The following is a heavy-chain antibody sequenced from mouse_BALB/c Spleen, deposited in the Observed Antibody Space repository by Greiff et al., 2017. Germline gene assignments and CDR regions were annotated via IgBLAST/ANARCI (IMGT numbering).Heavy chain of an antibody. J-gene: IGHJ4*01. V-gene: IGHV2-2*02. CDR1: GFSLTSYG. Sequence: VKLMESGPGLVQPSQSLSITCTVSGFSLTSYGVHWVRQSPGKGLEWLGVIWSGGSTDYNAAFISRLSISKDNSKSQVFFKMNSLQANDTAIYYCASYYGNYRYYAMDYWGQGTSVTVSS. CDR2: IWSGGST. D-gene: IGHD2-1*01. CDR3: ASYYGNYRYYAMDY.